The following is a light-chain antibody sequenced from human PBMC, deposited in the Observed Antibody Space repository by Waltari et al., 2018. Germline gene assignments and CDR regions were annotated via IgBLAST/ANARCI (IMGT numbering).Light chain of an antibody. CDR3: QQYNSYSWT. Sequence: DIQMTQSPSTLSASVGDRVTITCRASQSILSWLAWSQQKPGKAPKRLIDKASSLESVVPSRFSVSGSGTEFTLTISSLQPDDFATYYCQQYNSYSWTFGQGTKVEIK. J-gene: IGKJ1*01. V-gene: IGKV1-5*03. CDR2: KAS. CDR1: QSILSW.